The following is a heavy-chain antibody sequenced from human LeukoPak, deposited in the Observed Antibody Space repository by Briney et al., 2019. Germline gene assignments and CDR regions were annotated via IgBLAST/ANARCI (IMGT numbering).Heavy chain of an antibody. J-gene: IGHJ4*02. CDR1: GYTFTSYG. D-gene: IGHD3-3*01. CDR3: AREGRFLSGPGYFDY. Sequence: ASVKVSCKASGYTFTSYGISWVRQAPGQGLEWMGWISTYNGNTNYAQSLQGRVTMTTDTSTSTVYMELRSLRSDDTAMYYCAREGRFLSGPGYFDYWGQGTLVTVSS. CDR2: ISTYNGNT. V-gene: IGHV1-18*01.